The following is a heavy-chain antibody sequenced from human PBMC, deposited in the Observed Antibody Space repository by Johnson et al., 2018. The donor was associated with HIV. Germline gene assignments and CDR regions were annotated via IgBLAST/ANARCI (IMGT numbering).Heavy chain of an antibody. CDR2: INYTGCST. Sequence: MQLVESGGGLVQPGGSLRLSCAASGSNVDDDALSWVRPVPGTGLEWVAVINYTGCSTGYAVSVRYRSSISRDNAKNSLYLQMNSLRAEDTALYYCAKDKRRDRVGATRWVAFDIWGQGTMVTVSS. CDR1: GSNVDDDA. V-gene: IGHV3-20*04. J-gene: IGHJ3*02. CDR3: AKDKRRDRVGATRWVAFDI. D-gene: IGHD1-26*01.